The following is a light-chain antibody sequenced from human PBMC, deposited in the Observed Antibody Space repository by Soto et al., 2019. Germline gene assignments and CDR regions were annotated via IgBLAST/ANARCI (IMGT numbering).Light chain of an antibody. CDR1: QSVRSN. CDR2: GVS. CDR3: QQYNNWLQT. J-gene: IGKJ1*01. Sequence: EIVMTQSPATLSVSPGERATVSCRASQSVRSNLAWYQQKPAQAPRLLIYGVSTRATGTPARFSGSGSGTEFTLTISSVQSEDFAVYYCQQYNNWLQTFGQGTKVDIK. V-gene: IGKV3-15*01.